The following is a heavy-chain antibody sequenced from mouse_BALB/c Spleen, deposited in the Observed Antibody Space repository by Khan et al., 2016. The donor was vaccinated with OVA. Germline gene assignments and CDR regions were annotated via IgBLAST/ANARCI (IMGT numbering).Heavy chain of an antibody. Sequence: VQLKESGPDLVKPGASVKISCKASGYSFTLYYMTWVGQSHGKSLEWIGRVNPNTGGTDYNQDFKGKAILTVDKSSNTAYMEFRSLTSEDSAVYYCARGYDFFAYWGQGTLVTVSA. V-gene: IGHV1-26*01. J-gene: IGHJ3*01. CDR2: VNPNTGGT. CDR3: ARGYDFFAY. D-gene: IGHD2-14*01. CDR1: GYSFTLYY.